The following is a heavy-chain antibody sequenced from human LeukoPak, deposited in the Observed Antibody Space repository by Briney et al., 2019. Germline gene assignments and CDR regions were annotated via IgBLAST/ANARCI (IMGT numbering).Heavy chain of an antibody. J-gene: IGHJ4*02. CDR1: GGSFSGYY. V-gene: IGHV4-34*01. D-gene: IGHD3-22*01. CDR3: ARAPPYYDSSGYPFDY. Sequence: PSETLSLTCAVYGGSFSGYYWSWIRQPPGKGLEWIGEINHSGSTNYNPSLKSRVTISVDTSKNQFSLKLSSVTAADTAVYYCARAPPYYDSSGYPFDYWGQGTLVTVSS. CDR2: INHSGST.